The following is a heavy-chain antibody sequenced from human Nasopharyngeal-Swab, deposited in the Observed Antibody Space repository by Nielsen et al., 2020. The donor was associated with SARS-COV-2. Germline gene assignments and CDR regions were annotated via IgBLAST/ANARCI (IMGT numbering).Heavy chain of an antibody. D-gene: IGHD6-13*01. V-gene: IGHV3-73*01. J-gene: IGHJ5*02. CDR1: GFTFSGSV. Sequence: GESLKIYCAASGFTFSGSVMHWVRQASGKGLEWVGRIRSKADSYATTYDASVSGRFTISRDDSKKTAYLQMNSLKTEDTAVYYCARDQWQQLVAWGQGTLVTVSS. CDR3: ARDQWQQLVA. CDR2: IRSKADSYAT.